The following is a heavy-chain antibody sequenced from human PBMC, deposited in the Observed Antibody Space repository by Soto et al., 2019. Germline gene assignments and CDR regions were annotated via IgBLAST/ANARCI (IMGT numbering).Heavy chain of an antibody. CDR2: IIPGSTT. CDR1: GVSFSDFS. V-gene: IGHV4-34*12. CDR3: ARFVRARAYNFDGSGSSRQNWFDP. D-gene: IGHD3-22*01. Sequence: QVQLQQWGAGLLTPSDTLSLTCAVSGVSFSDFSWSWIRQYPGKGLEWMGEIIPGSTTNYHPSLKTRVTMSLVTANDRYVVTLHTVIAVDTAVIYCARFVRARAYNFDGSGSSRQNWFDPWGQGTLVTVS. J-gene: IGHJ5*02.